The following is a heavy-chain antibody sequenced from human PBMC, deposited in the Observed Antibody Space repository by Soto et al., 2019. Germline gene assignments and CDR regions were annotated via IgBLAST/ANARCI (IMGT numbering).Heavy chain of an antibody. CDR3: ARDGEGRWELLLSHYYGMDV. Sequence: GASVKVSCKASGYTFTSYAMHWVRQAPGQRLEWMGWINAGNGNTKYSQKFQGRVTITRDTSASTAYMELSSLRSEDTAVYYCARDGEGRWELLLSHYYGMDVWGQGTTVTVSS. J-gene: IGHJ6*02. CDR2: INAGNGNT. D-gene: IGHD1-26*01. V-gene: IGHV1-3*01. CDR1: GYTFTSYA.